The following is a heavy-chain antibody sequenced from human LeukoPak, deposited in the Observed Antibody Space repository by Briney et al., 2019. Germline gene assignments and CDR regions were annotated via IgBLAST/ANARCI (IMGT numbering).Heavy chain of an antibody. Sequence: GGSLRLSCAASGFTFSSYWMSWVRQAPGKGLEWVSFIYSDNTHYSDSVKGRFTISRDNSKNTLYLQMNSLRAEDTAVYYCTRLSGDNWNYGGNFDSWGQGTLVTVSS. D-gene: IGHD1-7*01. CDR2: IYSDNT. J-gene: IGHJ4*02. V-gene: IGHV3-53*01. CDR1: GFTFSSYW. CDR3: TRLSGDNWNYGGNFDS.